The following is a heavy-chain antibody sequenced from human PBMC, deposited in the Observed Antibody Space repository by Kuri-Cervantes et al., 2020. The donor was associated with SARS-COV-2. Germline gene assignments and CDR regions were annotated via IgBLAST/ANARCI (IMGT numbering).Heavy chain of an antibody. V-gene: IGHV3-7*01. CDR3: ARDIVVVVAATPGDAFDI. CDR2: IKQDGSEK. CDR1: RFMFSCDR. J-gene: IGHJ3*02. D-gene: IGHD2-15*01. Sequence: GESLKISCAASRFMFSCDRMNWVRQAPGKGLEWVANIKQDGSEKYYVDSVKGRFTISRDNAKNSLYLQMNSLRAEDTAVYYCARDIVVVVAATPGDAFDIWGQGTMVTVSS.